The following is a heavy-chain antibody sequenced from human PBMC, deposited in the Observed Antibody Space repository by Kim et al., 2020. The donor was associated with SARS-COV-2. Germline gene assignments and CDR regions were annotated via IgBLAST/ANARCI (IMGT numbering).Heavy chain of an antibody. Sequence: SETLSLTCTVSGGSISSSSYYWGWIRQPPGKGLEWIGTIYYSGSTYYNPSLKSRVTISVDTSKNQFSLKLSSVTAADTAVYYCAGPFRYSSSYVDYWGQGTLVTVSS. V-gene: IGHV4-39*01. CDR2: IYYSGST. J-gene: IGHJ4*02. D-gene: IGHD6-13*01. CDR3: AGPFRYSSSYVDY. CDR1: GGSISSSSYY.